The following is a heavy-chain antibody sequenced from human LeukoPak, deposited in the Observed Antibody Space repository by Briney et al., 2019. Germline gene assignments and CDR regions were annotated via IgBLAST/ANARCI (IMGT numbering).Heavy chain of an antibody. D-gene: IGHD6-19*01. Sequence: GGSLRLSCAASGFTFSSYWMNWVRQAPGKGLEWVANIKQDGSEKYYVDSVKGRFTISRDNAKNSLYLQMNSLRAEDTAVYYCARYTTAGYSSGWYGPSFDYWGQGTLVTVSS. V-gene: IGHV3-7*01. CDR2: IKQDGSEK. CDR1: GFTFSSYW. J-gene: IGHJ4*02. CDR3: ARYTTAGYSSGWYGPSFDY.